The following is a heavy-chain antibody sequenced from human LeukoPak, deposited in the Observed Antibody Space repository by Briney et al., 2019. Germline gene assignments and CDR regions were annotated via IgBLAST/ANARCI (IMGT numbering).Heavy chain of an antibody. V-gene: IGHV3-23*01. J-gene: IGHJ4*02. CDR2: ISGSGGYT. Sequence: GGSLRLSCVASEFTFSNYAMSWVRQAPGKGLEWVSGISGSGGYTQYADSMKGRFTISRENSENTLFLQMNSLRAEDTAVYYCAKQLAHGTFCENYFDYWGQGILVTVSS. CDR3: AKQLAHGTFCENYFDY. CDR1: EFTFSNYA. D-gene: IGHD1-1*01.